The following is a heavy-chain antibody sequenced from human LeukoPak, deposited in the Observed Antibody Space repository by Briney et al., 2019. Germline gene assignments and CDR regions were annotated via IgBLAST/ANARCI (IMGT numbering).Heavy chain of an antibody. Sequence: SETLSLTCAVSGGSISSSNWWSWVRQPPGKGLEWIGEIYHSGSTNYNPSLKSRVTISVDKSKNQFSLKLSSVTAADTAVYYCAWTGIVGAANIDCWGQGTLVTVSS. CDR3: AWTGIVGAANIDC. J-gene: IGHJ4*02. D-gene: IGHD1-26*01. V-gene: IGHV4-4*02. CDR2: IYHSGST. CDR1: GGSISSSNW.